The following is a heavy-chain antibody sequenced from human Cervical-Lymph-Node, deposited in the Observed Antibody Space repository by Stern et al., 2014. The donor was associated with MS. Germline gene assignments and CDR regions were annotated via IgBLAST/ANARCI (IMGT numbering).Heavy chain of an antibody. CDR3: ALSAFDF. Sequence: QVQLLQPGAEVKKPGASVKVSCKASGFTFTNYYVHWVRQAPGQGLEWMGIINRSDDDTGYAQRFQGRLTVTRDTSSSTVYMELTSLRYDDTAVYYCALSAFDFWGQGTLVTVSS. D-gene: IGHD5/OR15-5a*01. J-gene: IGHJ4*02. CDR2: INRSDDDT. CDR1: GFTFTNYY. V-gene: IGHV1-46*01.